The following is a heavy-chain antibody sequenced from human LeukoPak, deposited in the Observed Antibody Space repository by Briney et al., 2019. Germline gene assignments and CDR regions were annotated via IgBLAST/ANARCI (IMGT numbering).Heavy chain of an antibody. CDR3: ARSARGYNYGDFAN. J-gene: IGHJ4*02. V-gene: IGHV3-23*01. CDR1: GFIFSDYA. CDR2: ISGPGGNT. Sequence: PGGSLRLSCAASGFIFSDYAMNWVRQAPGKGLQWVSSISGPGGNTYYADSVKGRFTISRDNSKNTLYLQMTSLRAEETALYYCARSARGYNYGDFANWGQGTLVTVSS. D-gene: IGHD5-18*01.